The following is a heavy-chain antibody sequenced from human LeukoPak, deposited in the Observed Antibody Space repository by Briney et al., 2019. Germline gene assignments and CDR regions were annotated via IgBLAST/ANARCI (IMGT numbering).Heavy chain of an antibody. J-gene: IGHJ6*03. Sequence: SETLSLTCTVSGGSISSYYWIWIRQPPGKGLEWIGYIFYSGSTNYNPSLKSRVTISVDTSKNQFSLKLSSVTAADTAVYYCARDGGYSYGSYYYYMDVWGKGTTVTVSS. CDR1: GGSISSYY. D-gene: IGHD5-18*01. V-gene: IGHV4-59*01. CDR2: IFYSGST. CDR3: ARDGGYSYGSYYYYMDV.